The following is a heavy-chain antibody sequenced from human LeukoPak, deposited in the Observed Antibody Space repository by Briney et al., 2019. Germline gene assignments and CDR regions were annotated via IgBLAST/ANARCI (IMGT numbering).Heavy chain of an antibody. J-gene: IGHJ5*02. V-gene: IGHV1-8*01. CDR2: MNPNSGNT. CDR3: ARGPGEGSSWYINWFDP. D-gene: IGHD6-13*01. CDR1: GYTFTSYD. Sequence: ASVKVSCKASGYTFTSYDINWVRQATGQGLEWMGWMNPNSGNTGYAQKFQGRVTMTRNTSIRTAYMELSSLRSEDTAVYYCARGPGEGSSWYINWFDPWGQGTLVTVSS.